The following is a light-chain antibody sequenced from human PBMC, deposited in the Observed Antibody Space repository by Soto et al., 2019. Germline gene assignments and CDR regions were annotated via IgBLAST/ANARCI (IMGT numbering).Light chain of an antibody. CDR3: QQRSNWPFT. V-gene: IGKV3-11*01. J-gene: IGKJ5*01. Sequence: EIVMTQSPATLSLSPWERATLSCRASQSVGKYLVWYQQKPGQAPRLLIYDASNRATGIPARFSGSGSGTDFTLTISSLEPEDVAVYYCQQRSNWPFTFGQGTRLEIK. CDR2: DAS. CDR1: QSVGKY.